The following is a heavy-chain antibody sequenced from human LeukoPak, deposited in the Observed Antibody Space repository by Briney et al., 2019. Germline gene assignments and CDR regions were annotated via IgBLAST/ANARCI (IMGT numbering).Heavy chain of an antibody. CDR1: GFTFSSYS. CDR2: ISSSSSYI. D-gene: IGHD2-15*01. Sequence: PGGSLRLSCAASGFTFSSYSMNWVRQAPGKGLEWVSSISSSSSYIYYADSVKGRFTISRDNAKNSLYLQMNSLRAEDTALYYCAKDRAVVVVAATLLGSGFDPWGQGTLVTVSS. V-gene: IGHV3-21*04. J-gene: IGHJ5*02. CDR3: AKDRAVVVVAATLLGSGFDP.